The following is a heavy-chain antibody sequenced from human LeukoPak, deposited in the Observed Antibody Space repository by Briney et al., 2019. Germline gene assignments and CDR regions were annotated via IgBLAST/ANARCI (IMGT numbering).Heavy chain of an antibody. Sequence: SETLSLTCTVSGGSISSYYWSWIRQPPGKGLEWIGYIYYSGSTNYNPSLKSRVTISVDTSKNQFSLKLSSVTAADTAVYYCARGGIAVAGYYFDYWGQGTLVTVSS. CDR3: ARGGIAVAGYYFDY. V-gene: IGHV4-59*01. J-gene: IGHJ4*02. CDR2: IYYSGST. D-gene: IGHD6-19*01. CDR1: GGSISSYY.